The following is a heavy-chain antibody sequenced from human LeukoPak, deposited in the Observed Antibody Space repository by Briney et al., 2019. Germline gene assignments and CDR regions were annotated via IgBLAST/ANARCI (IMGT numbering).Heavy chain of an antibody. D-gene: IGHD4-23*01. CDR1: GFTFRSYF. J-gene: IGHJ4*02. CDR2: INHSGST. CDR3: ARGFGIRWQFFDY. V-gene: IGHV4-34*01. Sequence: GSLRLSCEASGFTFRSYFMTWVRQPPGKGLEWIGEINHSGSTNYNPSLKSRVTISVDTSKNQFSLKLSSVTAADTAVYYCARGFGIRWQFFDYWGQGTLVTVSS.